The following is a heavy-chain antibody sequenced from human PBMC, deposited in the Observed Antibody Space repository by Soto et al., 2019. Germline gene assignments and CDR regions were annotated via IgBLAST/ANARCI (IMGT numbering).Heavy chain of an antibody. CDR2: INTDGDRT. J-gene: IGHJ4*02. CDR1: GYTFTRNY. Sequence: QVQLVQSGAEVKDPGASVKVFCKTSGYTFTRNYIHCVRQAPGQGLEWMGVINTDGDRTSYAQNFQGGLSVTSEMSTSTVYLELSSLKCDDMAVYYCSGAIGVVAVSVGWWAYYFDAWGQGTLVTVSS. CDR3: SGAIGVVAVSVGWWAYYFDA. V-gene: IGHV1-46*01. D-gene: IGHD2-2*01.